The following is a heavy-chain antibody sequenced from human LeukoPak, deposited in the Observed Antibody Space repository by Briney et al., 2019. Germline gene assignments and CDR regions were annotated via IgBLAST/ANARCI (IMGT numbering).Heavy chain of an antibody. CDR3: ARPPSSMVRGVIPSDY. V-gene: IGHV3-30*04. CDR2: ISYDGSNK. Sequence: GGSLRLSCAASGFTFSSYAMHWVRQAPGKGLEWVAVISYDGSNKYYADSVKGRFTISRDNSKNTLYLQMNSLRAEDTAVYYCARPPSSMVRGVIPSDYWGQGTLVTVSS. CDR1: GFTFSSYA. J-gene: IGHJ4*02. D-gene: IGHD3-10*01.